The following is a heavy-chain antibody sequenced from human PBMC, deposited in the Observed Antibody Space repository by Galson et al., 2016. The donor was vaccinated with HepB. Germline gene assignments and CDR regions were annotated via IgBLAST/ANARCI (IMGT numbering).Heavy chain of an antibody. V-gene: IGHV3-53*01. CDR3: ARWTAYCPRPGCPRDHDYFDP. CDR1: GFLVSSSF. J-gene: IGHJ5*02. D-gene: IGHD4-11*01. Sequence: SLRLSCAASGFLVSSSFMSWVRQTPGTGLEWVTVMYPRGDTHYSDSVRGRFTISSDNSRNSMSLQMTNLRVGGTAVYFCARWTAYCPRPGCPRDHDYFDPWGQGILVTVSS. CDR2: MYPRGDT.